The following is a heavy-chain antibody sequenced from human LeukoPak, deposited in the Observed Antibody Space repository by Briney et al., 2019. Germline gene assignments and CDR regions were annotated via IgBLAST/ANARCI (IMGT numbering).Heavy chain of an antibody. V-gene: IGHV3-48*04. Sequence: GGSLRLSCAASGFTFSTYSMNWVRQAPGKGLEWVSFISTSTITIYYADSVKGRFTISRDNAKNSLYLQMNSLRAEDTALYYCAKDQYSSSWYVFDYWGQGTLVTVSS. CDR2: ISTSTITI. J-gene: IGHJ4*02. D-gene: IGHD6-13*01. CDR3: AKDQYSSSWYVFDY. CDR1: GFTFSTYS.